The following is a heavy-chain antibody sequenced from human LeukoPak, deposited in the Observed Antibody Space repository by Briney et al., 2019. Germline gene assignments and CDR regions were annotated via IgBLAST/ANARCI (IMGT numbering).Heavy chain of an antibody. Sequence: PGGSLRLSCGPSVFTFSSYSMTWVRQARGKGVEWVSSISGSSSYIYYADSVKGRFTISRDNAKNSLYLQMNSLRAEDTAVYYCAGDSDYVPRDYWGQGTLVTVSS. CDR2: ISGSSSYI. D-gene: IGHD5-12*01. J-gene: IGHJ4*02. CDR1: VFTFSSYS. V-gene: IGHV3-21*01. CDR3: AGDSDYVPRDY.